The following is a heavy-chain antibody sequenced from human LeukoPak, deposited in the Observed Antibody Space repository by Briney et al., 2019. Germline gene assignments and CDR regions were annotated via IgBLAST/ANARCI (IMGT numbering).Heavy chain of an antibody. CDR3: ARDSRRFGVVSDY. J-gene: IGHJ4*02. CDR1: GYTLTELS. D-gene: IGHD3-3*01. Sequence: ASVKVSCKVSGYTLTELSMHWVRQAPGKGLEWMGGFDPEDGETIYAQKFQDRVTMTEDTFRDTAYMELRSLRSDDTAVYYCARDSRRFGVVSDYWGQGTLVTVSS. V-gene: IGHV1-24*01. CDR2: FDPEDGET.